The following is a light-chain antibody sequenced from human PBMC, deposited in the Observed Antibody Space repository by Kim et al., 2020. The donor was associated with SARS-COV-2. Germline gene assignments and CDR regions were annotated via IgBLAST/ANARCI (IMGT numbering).Light chain of an antibody. CDR3: NSRDSSGNHWV. CDR2: GKN. Sequence: SSELTQDPAVSVALGQTVRITCHGDSLRSYYASWYQQKPGQAPVLVIYGKNNRPSGIPDRFSGSSSGNTASLTIPGAQAEDEADYYCNSRDSSGNHWVFG. V-gene: IGLV3-19*01. CDR1: SLRSYY. J-gene: IGLJ3*02.